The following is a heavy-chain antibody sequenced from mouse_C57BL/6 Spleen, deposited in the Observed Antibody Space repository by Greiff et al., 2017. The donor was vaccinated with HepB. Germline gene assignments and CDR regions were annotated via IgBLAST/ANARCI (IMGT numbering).Heavy chain of an antibody. J-gene: IGHJ2*01. CDR3: TRRDGYYSGVY. D-gene: IGHD2-3*01. CDR2: IDPETGGT. CDR1: GYTFTDYE. V-gene: IGHV1-15*01. Sequence: VKLVESGAELVRPGASVKLSCKASGYTFTDYEMHWVKQTPVHGLEWIGAIDPETGGTAYNQKFKGKAILTADKSSSTAYMELRSLTSEDSAVYYCTRRDGYYSGVYWGQGTTLTVSS.